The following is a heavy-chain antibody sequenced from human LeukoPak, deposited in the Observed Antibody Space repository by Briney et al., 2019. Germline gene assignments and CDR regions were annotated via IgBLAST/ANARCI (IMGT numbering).Heavy chain of an antibody. Sequence: GGSLRLSCAASGFTVSSNYMSWVRQAPGKGLEWVSVIYSGGSTYYVDSVKGRFTISRDNSKNTLNLQMNSLRAEDAAVYYCARGYSSDNWGQGTLVTVSS. CDR2: IYSGGST. V-gene: IGHV3-66*01. D-gene: IGHD2-21*01. CDR3: ARGYSSDN. CDR1: GFTVSSNY. J-gene: IGHJ4*02.